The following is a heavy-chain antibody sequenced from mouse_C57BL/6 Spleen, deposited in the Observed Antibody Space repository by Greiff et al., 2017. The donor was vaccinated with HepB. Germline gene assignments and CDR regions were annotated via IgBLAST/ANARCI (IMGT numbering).Heavy chain of an antibody. CDR1: GFTFSSYG. Sequence: EVQVVESGGDLVKPGGSLKLSCAASGFTFSSYGMSWVRQTPDKRLEWVATISSGGSYTYYPDSVKGRFTISRDNAKNTLYLQMSSLKSEDTAMYYCARHGGGYWGQGTTLTVSS. V-gene: IGHV5-6*01. J-gene: IGHJ2*01. CDR3: ARHGGGY. CDR2: ISSGGSYT.